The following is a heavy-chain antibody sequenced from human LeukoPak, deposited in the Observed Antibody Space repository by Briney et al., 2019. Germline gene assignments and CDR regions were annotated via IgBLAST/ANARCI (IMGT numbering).Heavy chain of an antibody. V-gene: IGHV3-7*02. CDR1: GFTFSNYW. CDR3: ASQLDGTLEY. CDR2: IKQDGSEK. J-gene: IGHJ4*02. D-gene: IGHD2-2*01. Sequence: GGSLRLSCATSGFTFSNYWMAWVRQAPGKGLEWMGNIKQDGSEKCYVDSVKGRFTFTRDNAKKSAYLQMNSLRADDTAVYYSASQLDGTLEYWGQGTVVTVSS.